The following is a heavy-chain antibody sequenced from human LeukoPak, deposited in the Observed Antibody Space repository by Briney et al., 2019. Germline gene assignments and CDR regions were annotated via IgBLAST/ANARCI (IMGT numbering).Heavy chain of an antibody. CDR3: ARGNEFCSSTSCYVLFDY. D-gene: IGHD2-2*01. Sequence: SETLSLTCAAYGGSFSGYYWSWIRQPPGKGLEWIGEINYSGSTNYNPSLKSRVTISVDTSKNQFSLKLSSVTAADTAVYYCARGNEFCSSTSCYVLFDYWGQGTLVTVSS. V-gene: IGHV4-34*01. CDR1: GGSFSGYY. J-gene: IGHJ4*02. CDR2: INYSGST.